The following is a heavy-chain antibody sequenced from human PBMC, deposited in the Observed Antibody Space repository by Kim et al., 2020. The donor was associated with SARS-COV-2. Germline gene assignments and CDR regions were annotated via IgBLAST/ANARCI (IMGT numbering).Heavy chain of an antibody. V-gene: IGHV3-33*01. CDR2: IWYDGSNK. D-gene: IGHD3-9*01. CDR3: AREEAILTGYSNYYYYGMDV. J-gene: IGHJ6*02. Sequence: GGSLRLSCAASGFTFSSYGMHWVRQAPGKGLEWVAVIWYDGSNKYYADSVKGRFTISRDNSKNTLYLQMNSLRAEDTAVYYCAREEAILTGYSNYYYYGMDVWGQGTTVTVSS. CDR1: GFTFSSYG.